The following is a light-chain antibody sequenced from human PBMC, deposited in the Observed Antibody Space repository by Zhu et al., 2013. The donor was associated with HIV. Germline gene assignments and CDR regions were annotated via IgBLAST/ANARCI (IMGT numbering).Light chain of an antibody. V-gene: IGKV3-15*01. CDR2: GAS. CDR3: QQYNNWPPWT. J-gene: IGKJ1*01. Sequence: EIVMTQSPEILSVSPGERVTLSCGASQSVGTNLAWYQQKPDQAPRLLIYGASSRATGVPARFSGGGSRTEFTLSISSLQSEDFAIYYCQQYNNWPPWTFGQGTKVEIK. CDR1: QSVGTN.